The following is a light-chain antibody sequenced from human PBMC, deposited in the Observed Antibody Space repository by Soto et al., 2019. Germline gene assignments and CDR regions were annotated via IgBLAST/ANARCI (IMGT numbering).Light chain of an antibody. CDR2: DVH. Sequence: QSVLTQPASVSGSPGQSITISCTGTSSDVGGYNYVSWYQQRPGKAPKLIIYDVHNRPSGVSNRFSGSKSGNTASLTISGLQAEDEADYYCSSYTSSSNVVFGGGTQLTVL. J-gene: IGLJ2*01. CDR1: SSDVGGYNY. CDR3: SSYTSSSNVV. V-gene: IGLV2-14*01.